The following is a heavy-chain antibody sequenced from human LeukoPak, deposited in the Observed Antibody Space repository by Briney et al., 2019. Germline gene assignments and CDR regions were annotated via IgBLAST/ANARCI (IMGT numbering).Heavy chain of an antibody. D-gene: IGHD3-3*01. CDR1: GFTVSSNY. V-gene: IGHV3-53*01. Sequence: GGSLRLSCAASGFTVSSNYMSWVRQAPGKGLEWVSVIYSGGSTYYADSVKGRFTISRDNSKNTLYLQMNSLRAEDTAVYYCARELYDFWSGYLGYWGQGTLVTVSS. J-gene: IGHJ4*02. CDR3: ARELYDFWSGYLGY. CDR2: IYSGGST.